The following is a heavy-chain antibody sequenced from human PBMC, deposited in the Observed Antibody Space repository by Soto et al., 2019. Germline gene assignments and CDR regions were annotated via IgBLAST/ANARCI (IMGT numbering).Heavy chain of an antibody. D-gene: IGHD6-19*01. V-gene: IGHV4-30-2*01. CDR3: ARGGLLPDY. CDR1: GGSTSSGGYS. Sequence: QLQLQESGSGLVKPSQTLSLTCAVSGGSTSSGGYSWSWLRQPPGKGLEWIGYISHSGSTYYNPSLKXRXTXSVDTSKNQFSLRLSSVTAADTAVYYCARGGLLPDYWGQGTLVTVSS. CDR2: ISHSGST. J-gene: IGHJ4*02.